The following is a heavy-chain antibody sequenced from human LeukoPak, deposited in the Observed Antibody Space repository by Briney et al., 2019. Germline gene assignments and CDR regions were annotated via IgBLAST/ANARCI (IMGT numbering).Heavy chain of an antibody. CDR1: GFTVSSNY. CDR3: ARDLGASCYYSMDV. D-gene: IGHD4-17*01. Sequence: GGSLRLSCAASGFTVSSNYMSWVRQAPGKGLQWVSIIYSGGSTYYADSVKGRLTISRDNSKNTLYLQMNSLRAEDTAVYYCARDLGASCYYSMDVWGQGTTVTVSS. J-gene: IGHJ6*02. CDR2: IYSGGST. V-gene: IGHV3-53*01.